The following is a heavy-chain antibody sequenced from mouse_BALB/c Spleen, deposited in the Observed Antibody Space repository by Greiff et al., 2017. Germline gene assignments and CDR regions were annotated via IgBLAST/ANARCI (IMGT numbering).Heavy chain of an antibody. Sequence: EVKLMESGAELVKPGASVKLSCTASGFNIKDTYMHWVKQRPEQGLEWIGRIDPANGNTKYDPKFQGKATITADTSSNTAYLQLSSLTSEDTAVYYCARANWDVGAMDYWGQGTSVTVSS. CDR1: GFNIKDTY. CDR2: IDPANGNT. CDR3: ARANWDVGAMDY. D-gene: IGHD4-1*01. J-gene: IGHJ4*01. V-gene: IGHV14-3*02.